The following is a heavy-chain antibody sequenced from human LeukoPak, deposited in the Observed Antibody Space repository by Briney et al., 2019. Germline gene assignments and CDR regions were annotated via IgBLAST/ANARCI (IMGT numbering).Heavy chain of an antibody. V-gene: IGHV3-33*01. Sequence: GGSLRLSCAASGFTFSSYGMHWVRQAPGKGLEWVAVIWYDGSNKYYADSVKGRFTVSRDNSKNTLYLQMNSLRAEDTAVYYCARDPSITIFGVAYNNNWFDPWGQGTLVTVSS. J-gene: IGHJ5*02. CDR3: ARDPSITIFGVAYNNNWFDP. CDR2: IWYDGSNK. CDR1: GFTFSSYG. D-gene: IGHD3-3*01.